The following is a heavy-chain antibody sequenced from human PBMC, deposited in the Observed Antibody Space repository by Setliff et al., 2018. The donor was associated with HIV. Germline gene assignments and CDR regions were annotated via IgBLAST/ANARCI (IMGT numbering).Heavy chain of an antibody. D-gene: IGHD2-8*02. CDR1: GDFVSRNC. Sequence: SETLSLTCAVSGDFVSRNCWSWVRQSLEKGLEWIGETCNGVAINLNPFLRGRVIMSVDPPRNQFSLQVASVTAADTAVYHCAQNYGWSMGYWGQGTLVTVSS. CDR3: AQNYGWSMGY. CDR2: TCNGVAI. J-gene: IGHJ4*02. V-gene: IGHV4-4*02.